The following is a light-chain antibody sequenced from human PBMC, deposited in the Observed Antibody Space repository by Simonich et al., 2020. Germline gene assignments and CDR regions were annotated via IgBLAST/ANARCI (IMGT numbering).Light chain of an antibody. CDR2: DAS. J-gene: IGKJ4*01. Sequence: DIQMTQSPSSLSASVGDRVTITCQASQDISNYLKWYQQKPGKAPKLLIYDASNLETGVPSRFSGSGSGTDFTFTISCLQPEDIATYYCQQANSFPLTFGGGTKVEIK. CDR3: QQANSFPLT. V-gene: IGKV1-33*01. CDR1: QDISNY.